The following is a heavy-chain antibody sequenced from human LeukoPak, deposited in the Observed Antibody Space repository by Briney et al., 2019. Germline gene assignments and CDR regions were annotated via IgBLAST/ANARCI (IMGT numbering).Heavy chain of an antibody. CDR2: ISSSSSYT. V-gene: IGHV3-11*06. D-gene: IGHD3-10*01. CDR1: GFTFSDYY. CDR3: ARDEYGSGSRLGH. J-gene: IGHJ5*02. Sequence: KAGGSLRLSCAASGFTFSDYYMSWIRQAPGKGLEWVSYISSSSSYTNYADSVKGRFTISRDNAKNSLYLQMNSLRAEDTAVYYCARDEYGSGSRLGHWGQGTLVTVSS.